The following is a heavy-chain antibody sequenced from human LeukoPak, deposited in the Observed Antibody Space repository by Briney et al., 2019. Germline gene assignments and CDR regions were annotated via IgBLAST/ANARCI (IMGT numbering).Heavy chain of an antibody. CDR2: IHYDGTKK. J-gene: IGHJ4*02. V-gene: IGHV3-30*02. Sequence: HPGGSLRLSCAASGFTFSSYGMHWVRQAPGKGLEWVAFIHYDGTKKYYADSVKGRFTISRDNSKNTLSLQMNSLRGEDTAVYYCSSSLYYYGSGSYYWGQGTLVTVSS. CDR3: SSSLYYYGSGSYY. CDR1: GFTFSSYG. D-gene: IGHD3-10*01.